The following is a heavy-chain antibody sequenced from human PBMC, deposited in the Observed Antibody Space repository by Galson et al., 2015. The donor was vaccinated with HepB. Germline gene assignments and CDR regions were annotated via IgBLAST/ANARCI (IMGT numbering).Heavy chain of an antibody. CDR1: GFSFSTYW. D-gene: IGHD5-24*01. CDR3: ASLAPQMADF. V-gene: IGHV3-7*01. CDR2: IKQDGSEK. Sequence: SLRLSCAASGFSFSTYWMTWVRQAPGKGLEWVANIKQDGSEKYYVDSVEGRFTIYRDNARNSLYLQMNSLRAEDTAVYYCASLAPQMADFWGQGTLVTVSP. J-gene: IGHJ4*02.